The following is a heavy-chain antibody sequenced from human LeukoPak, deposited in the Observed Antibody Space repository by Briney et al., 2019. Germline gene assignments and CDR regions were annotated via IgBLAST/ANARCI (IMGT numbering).Heavy chain of an antibody. CDR3: ARGYSSGWLDAFDI. CDR1: GYTFTSYG. Sequence: ASVKVSCKASGYTFTSYGISWVRQAPGQGLEWMGGIIPIFGTANYAQKFQGRVTITADKSTSTAYMELSSLRSEDTAVYYCARGYSSGWLDAFDIWGQGTMVTVSS. J-gene: IGHJ3*02. D-gene: IGHD6-19*01. V-gene: IGHV1-69*06. CDR2: IIPIFGTA.